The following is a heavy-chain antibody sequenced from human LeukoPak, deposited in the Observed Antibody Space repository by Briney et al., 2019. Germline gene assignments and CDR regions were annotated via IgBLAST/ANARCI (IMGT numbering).Heavy chain of an antibody. J-gene: IGHJ4*02. V-gene: IGHV3-49*04. CDR3: TRDQTPYY. CDR2: IRSKIYGGIP. Sequence: GGSLRLSCTASGLTFGDYAMTWVRQAPGKGLEWVGFIRSKIYGGIPEYAASVKGRFTISRDDSKGVAYLQMNSLKTEDTAVYYCTRDQTPYYWGQGTLVTVSS. CDR1: GLTFGDYA.